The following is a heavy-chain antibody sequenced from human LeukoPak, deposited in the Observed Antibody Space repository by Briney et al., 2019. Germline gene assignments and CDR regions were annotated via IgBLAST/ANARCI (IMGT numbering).Heavy chain of an antibody. V-gene: IGHV3-23*01. J-gene: IGHJ4*02. Sequence: GGSLRLSCAASGFTFSRYAMSWVRQAPGKGLEWVSAISGSGGSTYYADSVKGRFTISRDNSKNTLYLQMNSLRAEDTAVYYCAKVANIVVVPAAMGVFDYWGQGTLVTVSS. CDR1: GFTFSRYA. CDR3: AKVANIVVVPAAMGVFDY. CDR2: ISGSGGST. D-gene: IGHD2-2*01.